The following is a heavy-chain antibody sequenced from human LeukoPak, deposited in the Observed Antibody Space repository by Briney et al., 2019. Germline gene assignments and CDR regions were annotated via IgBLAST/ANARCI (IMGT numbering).Heavy chain of an antibody. CDR3: ARGGVTTGSD. CDR2: INTNTGNP. Sequence: ASVKVSCKASGYTFTTYGISWVRQAPGQGLEWMGWINTNTGNPTYAQGFTGRFVFSLDTSVSTAYLQISSLKAEDTAVYYCARGGVTTGSDWGQGTLVTVSS. V-gene: IGHV7-4-1*02. D-gene: IGHD4-17*01. CDR1: GYTFTTYG. J-gene: IGHJ4*02.